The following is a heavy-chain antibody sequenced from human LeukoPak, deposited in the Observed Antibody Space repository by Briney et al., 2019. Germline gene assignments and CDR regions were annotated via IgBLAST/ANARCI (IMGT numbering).Heavy chain of an antibody. CDR3: AREPYYYGSGSYYSRPGRGSYFDY. CDR2: ISYDGSNK. V-gene: IGHV3-30-3*01. Sequence: GGSLRLSCAASGFTFSSYAMHWVRQAPGKGLEWVAVISYDGSNKYYADSVKGRFTISRDNSKNTLYLQMNSLRAEDTAVYYCAREPYYYGSGSYYSRPGRGSYFDYWGQGTLVTVSS. D-gene: IGHD3-10*01. J-gene: IGHJ4*02. CDR1: GFTFSSYA.